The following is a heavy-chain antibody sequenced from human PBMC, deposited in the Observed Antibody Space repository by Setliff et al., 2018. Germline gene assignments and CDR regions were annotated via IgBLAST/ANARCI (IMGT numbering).Heavy chain of an antibody. CDR2: VSYGGST. Sequence: SETLSLTCAVSGAAISTYYWSWLRQPPGKGLEWIGYVSYGGSTKYNPSLESRVTISLDAPKNQFSLKLTSVTAADTAVYYCARRDSTGYYGYSFDFWGQGTLVTVSS. J-gene: IGHJ4*02. CDR3: ARRDSTGYYGYSFDF. V-gene: IGHV4-59*08. CDR1: GAAISTYY. D-gene: IGHD3-22*01.